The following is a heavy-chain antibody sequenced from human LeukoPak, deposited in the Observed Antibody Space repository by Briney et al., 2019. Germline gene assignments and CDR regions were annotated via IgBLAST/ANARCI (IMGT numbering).Heavy chain of an antibody. CDR3: AKVRKGSGYKPMPFDY. CDR2: ISYDGSNK. D-gene: IGHD3-3*01. J-gene: IGHJ4*02. CDR1: GFTFSSYA. V-gene: IGHV3-30-3*01. Sequence: PGRSLRLSCAASGFTFSSYAMHWVRQAPGKGLEWVAVISYDGSNKYYADSVKGRFTISRDNSKNTLYLQMNSLRAEDTAVYYCAKVRKGSGYKPMPFDYWGQGTLVTVSS.